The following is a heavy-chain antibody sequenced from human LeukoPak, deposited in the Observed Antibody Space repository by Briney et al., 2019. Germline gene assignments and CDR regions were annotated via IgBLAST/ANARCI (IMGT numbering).Heavy chain of an antibody. D-gene: IGHD2/OR15-2a*01. CDR3: VSYDFTRGCRY. CDR1: GGSISRHY. V-gene: IGHV4-59*11. J-gene: IGHJ4*02. CDR2: IYYSGSP. Sequence: PSETLSLTCTVSGGSISRHYWSWIRQPPGKGLEWIGHIYYSGSPNYNPSVKSRVTISVDTSKKQFSLRLSSVTAADTAVYYRVSYDFTRGCRYWGQGTLVTVSS.